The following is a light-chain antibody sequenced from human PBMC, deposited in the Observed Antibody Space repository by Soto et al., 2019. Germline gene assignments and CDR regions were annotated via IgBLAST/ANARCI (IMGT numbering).Light chain of an antibody. CDR1: QRVSSSC. J-gene: IGKJ2*01. CDR2: GAS. V-gene: IGKV3-20*01. Sequence: EIVWTQSPATLSFSPGERATLSCRASQRVSSSCLAWYQQKPGQAPRLLIYGASSRATGIPDRFSGSGSGTDFTLTISRLEPEDFAVYYCQQYGSAPRYTFGQGTKVEIK. CDR3: QQYGSAPRYT.